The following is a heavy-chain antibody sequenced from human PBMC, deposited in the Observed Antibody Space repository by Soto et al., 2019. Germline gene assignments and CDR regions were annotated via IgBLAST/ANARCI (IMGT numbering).Heavy chain of an antibody. J-gene: IGHJ5*02. CDR1: GYTLTSYG. V-gene: IGHV1-3*01. Sequence: SVNVSCKACGYTLTSYGIHWVRQAPGQRLGWMGWINAANGDTKYSPKFQGRVTITRDTSASTAYMELSSLRSEDTAVYYCVRRHVSATGIDWFDPWGQGTLVTVSS. CDR2: INAANGDT. CDR3: VRRHVSATGIDWFDP. D-gene: IGHD6-13*01.